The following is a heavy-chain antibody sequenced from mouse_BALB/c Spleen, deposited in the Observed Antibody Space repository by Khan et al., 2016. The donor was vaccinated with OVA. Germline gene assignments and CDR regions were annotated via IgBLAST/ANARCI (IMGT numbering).Heavy chain of an antibody. Sequence: VQLQQPGAELVKPGASVKLSCTASGFNIKDTYMHWVKQRPEQGLEWIGRIAPANGNTNYDPKFQGKATITTDTSSNTSYLQLSSLTSEDTAVYYCARPPYDPRFFEVWGAGTTVTVSS. J-gene: IGHJ1*01. V-gene: IGHV14-3*02. CDR2: IAPANGNT. CDR1: GFNIKDTY. D-gene: IGHD2-3*01. CDR3: ARPPYDPRFFEV.